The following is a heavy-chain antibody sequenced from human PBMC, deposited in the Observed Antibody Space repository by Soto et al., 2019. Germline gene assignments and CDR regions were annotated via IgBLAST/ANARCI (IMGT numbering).Heavy chain of an antibody. CDR3: ATGRVYFGSEY. J-gene: IGHJ4*02. D-gene: IGHD3-10*01. Sequence: QVQLQESGPGLVKPLETLSLTCTVPGGSITSYYWSWVRQPPGKGIEWIGYIYYNGNINYNPSLKSRLTISLDTSKNQFSLRLSSVTAADTAVYYCATGRVYFGSEYWGQGTLVTVSS. CDR2: IYYNGNI. V-gene: IGHV4-59*01. CDR1: GGSITSYY.